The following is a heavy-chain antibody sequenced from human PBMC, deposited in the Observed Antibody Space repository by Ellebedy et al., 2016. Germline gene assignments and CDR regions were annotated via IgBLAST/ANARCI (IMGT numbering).Heavy chain of an antibody. CDR3: TRDGSEWSRDV. Sequence: GGSLRLXXAASGFTFNVAGMTWVRQAPGKGLERVATIVFSGTAAYYSDSAKGRFIISRDNVKNLVFLQMNSLRVEDTAVYYCTRDGSEWSRDVWGQGTLVTVSS. J-gene: IGHJ4*02. D-gene: IGHD3-3*01. CDR1: GFTFNVAG. V-gene: IGHV3-21*06. CDR2: IVFSGTAA.